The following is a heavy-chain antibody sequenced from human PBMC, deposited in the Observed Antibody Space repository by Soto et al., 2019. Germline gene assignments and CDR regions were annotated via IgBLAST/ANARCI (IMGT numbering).Heavy chain of an antibody. D-gene: IGHD5-18*01. J-gene: IGHJ3*02. CDR1: GFTFSSYA. CDR3: AREKGYSYANDAFDI. CDR2: ISGSGGST. Sequence: PGGSLRLSCADSGFTFSSYAMSWVRQAPGKGLEWVSAISGSGGSTYYADSVKGRFTISRDNAKNSLYLQMNSLRAEDTAVYYCAREKGYSYANDAFDIWGQGTMVTVSS. V-gene: IGHV3-23*01.